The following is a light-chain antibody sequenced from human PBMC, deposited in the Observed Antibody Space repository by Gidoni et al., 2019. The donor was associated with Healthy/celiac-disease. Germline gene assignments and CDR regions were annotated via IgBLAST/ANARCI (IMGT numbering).Light chain of an antibody. CDR3: QSYDSSNRWV. Sequence: NFMLTQPHSVSESPGKTVTISCTGSIGSIASNYVQWYQQRPGSAPTTVIYEDNQRPSGVPDRFSGSIDSSSNSASLTISGLKTEDEADYYCQSYDSSNRWVFGGGTKLTVL. CDR2: EDN. CDR1: IGSIASNY. V-gene: IGLV6-57*02. J-gene: IGLJ3*02.